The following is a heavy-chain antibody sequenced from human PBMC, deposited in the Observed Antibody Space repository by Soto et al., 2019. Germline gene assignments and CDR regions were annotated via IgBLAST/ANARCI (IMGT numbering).Heavy chain of an antibody. CDR2: IYYSRRT. J-gene: IGHJ5*02. CDR3: ARGRGYSGQRRGWFDP. Sequence: QLQLQESGPGLVKPSETLSLNCTVSGGSISTYYWNWIRQPPGKGLEWIGDIYYSRRTNYNPALKSRVSISVDMSKNQFSLNLSSVTPADTAVYYCARGRGYSGQRRGWFDPWGQGTLVTVSS. V-gene: IGHV4-59*01. CDR1: GGSISTYY. D-gene: IGHD5-12*01.